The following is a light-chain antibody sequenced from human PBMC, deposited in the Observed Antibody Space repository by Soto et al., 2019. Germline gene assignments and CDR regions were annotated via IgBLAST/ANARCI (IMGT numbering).Light chain of an antibody. Sequence: QSVLTQPPSVSAAPGQKVTISCSGSSSNIGNKYVSWYQQLPGTAPKLLIYDNNKRPSGIPDRFSGSKSGTSATLGITGLQTGDEADYYCGTWDSSLSAGPWVFGGGTKLTVL. CDR1: SSNIGNKY. CDR2: DNN. V-gene: IGLV1-51*01. J-gene: IGLJ3*02. CDR3: GTWDSSLSAGPWV.